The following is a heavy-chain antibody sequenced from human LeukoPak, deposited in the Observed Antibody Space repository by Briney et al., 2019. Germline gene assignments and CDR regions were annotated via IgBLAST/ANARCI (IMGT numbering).Heavy chain of an antibody. Sequence: PGGSLRLSCAASGFTFSSYAIGWVRQAPGKGLEWVSAISGSGGSTYYADSVKGRFTISRDNSKNTLYLQMNSLRAEDTAVYYCAKDITMIVVVTDAFDIWGQGTMVTVSS. V-gene: IGHV3-23*01. J-gene: IGHJ3*02. D-gene: IGHD3-22*01. CDR3: AKDITMIVVVTDAFDI. CDR1: GFTFSSYA. CDR2: ISGSGGST.